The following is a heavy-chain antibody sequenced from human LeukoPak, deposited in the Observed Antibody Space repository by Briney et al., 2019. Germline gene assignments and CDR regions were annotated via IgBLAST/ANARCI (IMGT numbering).Heavy chain of an antibody. D-gene: IGHD3-10*01. CDR2: ISSSGNT. CDR3: ARVLWFGEFDP. V-gene: IGHV4-39*07. CDR1: GGSTSGGNYY. J-gene: IGHJ5*02. Sequence: SETLSLTCIVSGGSTSGGNYYWGWIRRPPGKGLEWIGGISSSGNTYYNPSLKSRITISVDTSKNQFSLKLSSVTAADTAVYYCARVLWFGEFDPWGQGTLVTVSS.